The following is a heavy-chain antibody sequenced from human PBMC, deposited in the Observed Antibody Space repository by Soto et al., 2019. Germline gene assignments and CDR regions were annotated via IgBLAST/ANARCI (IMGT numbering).Heavy chain of an antibody. CDR1: GGSISSGGYY. Sequence: QVQLQESGPGLVKPSQTLSLTCTVSGGSISSGGYYWSWIRQHPGKGLECIGYIYYSGSTYYNPSTKSRVTIPVDTSENQFSLRLSSVTAADTAVYYCARYGSGTYYPTTFDYWGQGTLVTVSS. CDR2: IYYSGST. D-gene: IGHD3-10*01. CDR3: ARYGSGTYYPTTFDY. V-gene: IGHV4-31*03. J-gene: IGHJ4*02.